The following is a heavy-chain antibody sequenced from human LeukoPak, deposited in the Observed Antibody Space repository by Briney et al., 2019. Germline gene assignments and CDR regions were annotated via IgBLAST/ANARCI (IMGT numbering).Heavy chain of an antibody. J-gene: IGHJ3*02. D-gene: IGHD1-26*01. CDR2: ISAYNGNT. CDR3: ARERELPGVDDAFDI. CDR1: GYTFTSYG. V-gene: IGHV1-18*01. Sequence: GASVKVSCKASGYTFTSYGISWVRQAPGQGLEWMGWISAYNGNTNYAQKFQGRVTMTRDTSISTAYMELSRLRSDDTAVYYCARERELPGVDDAFDIWGQGTMVTVSS.